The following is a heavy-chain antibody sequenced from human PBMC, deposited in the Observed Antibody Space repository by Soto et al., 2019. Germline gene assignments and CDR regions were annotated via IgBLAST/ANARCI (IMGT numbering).Heavy chain of an antibody. CDR2: IYYSGST. Sequence: SETLSLTCTVSGGSISSHYWSWIRQPPGKGLEWIGYIYYSGSTNYNPSLKSRVTISVDTSKNQFSLKLSSVTAADTAVYYCARGGYCSGGSCYLGWGWAYYYYGMDVWGQGTTVTVSS. J-gene: IGHJ6*02. D-gene: IGHD2-15*01. V-gene: IGHV4-59*11. CDR3: ARGGYCSGGSCYLGWGWAYYYYGMDV. CDR1: GGSISSHY.